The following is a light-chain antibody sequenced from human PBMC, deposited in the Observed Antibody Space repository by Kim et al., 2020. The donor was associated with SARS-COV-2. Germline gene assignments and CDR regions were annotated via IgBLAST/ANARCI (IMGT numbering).Light chain of an antibody. CDR3: QLWDSGSDHVV. J-gene: IGLJ2*01. CDR1: NVGSKT. V-gene: IGLV3-21*03. Sequence: APGKTDSISCGGYNVGSKTVHWYQQKPGQAPVLVVYYDKDRPSGIPERFSGSNSGNMATLTISRVEAGDEADYYCQLWDSGSDHVVFGGGTQLTVL. CDR2: YDK.